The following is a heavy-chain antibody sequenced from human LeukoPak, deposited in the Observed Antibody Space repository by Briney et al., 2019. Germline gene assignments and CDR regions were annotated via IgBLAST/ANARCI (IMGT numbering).Heavy chain of an antibody. V-gene: IGHV4-59*08. Sequence: SETLALTCTGSGGSISSYYWSWIRQPPGKGLERIGYIYYCGSTNYNPSLKSRVTISVDTSKNQFSLKLSSVTAADTAVYYCARSRHLGDYFDYWGQGTLVTVSS. D-gene: IGHD4-17*01. J-gene: IGHJ4*02. CDR3: ARSRHLGDYFDY. CDR1: GGSISSYY. CDR2: IYYCGST.